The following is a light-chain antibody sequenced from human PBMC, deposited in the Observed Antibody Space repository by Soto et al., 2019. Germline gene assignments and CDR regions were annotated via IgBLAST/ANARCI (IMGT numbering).Light chain of an antibody. CDR3: CSYAGSSTPVV. V-gene: IGLV2-23*01. J-gene: IGLJ1*01. Sequence: QSVLTQPASVSGSPGQSITISCTGTSSDVGSYNLVSWYQQHPGKAPKLMIYEGSKRPSGVSNRFSGSKSGNTASLTIPGLQAEDEADYYCCSYAGSSTPVVFGTGTKVTVL. CDR2: EGS. CDR1: SSDVGSYNL.